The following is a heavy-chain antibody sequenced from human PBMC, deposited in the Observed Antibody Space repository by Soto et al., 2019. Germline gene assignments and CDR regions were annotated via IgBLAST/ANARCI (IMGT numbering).Heavy chain of an antibody. CDR1: GYTFTSYY. J-gene: IGHJ3*02. Sequence: ASVKVSCKASGYTFTSYYMHWVRQAPGQGLEWMGIINPSGGSTSYAQKFQGRVTMTRDTSTSTVYMELSSLRSEDTAVYYCARDYGNCAGDDAFDIWGQGTMVTVSS. D-gene: IGHD1-7*01. CDR3: ARDYGNCAGDDAFDI. V-gene: IGHV1-46*03. CDR2: INPSGGST.